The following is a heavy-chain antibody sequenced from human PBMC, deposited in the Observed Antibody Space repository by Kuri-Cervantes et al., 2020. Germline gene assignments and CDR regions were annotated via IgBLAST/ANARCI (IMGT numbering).Heavy chain of an antibody. CDR3: ARGSRPYYYDSSGYSYYFDY. CDR2: IYYSGST. V-gene: IGHV4-30-4*02. J-gene: IGHJ4*02. D-gene: IGHD3-22*01. CDR1: GGSISSGDYS. Sequence: SETLSLTCSVSGGSISSGDYSWSWIRQPPGKGLEWIGYIYYSGSTYYNPSLKSRVTISVDTSKNQFSLKLSSVTAADTAVYYCARGSRPYYYDSSGYSYYFDYWGQGTLVTVSS.